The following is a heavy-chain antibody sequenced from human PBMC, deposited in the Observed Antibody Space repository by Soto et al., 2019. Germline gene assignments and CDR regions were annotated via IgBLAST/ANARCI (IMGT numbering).Heavy chain of an antibody. CDR1: GGSISSYY. D-gene: IGHD3-9*01. CDR3: ASLPRGVLTGYSKHFDY. CDR2: IYYSGST. V-gene: IGHV4-59*08. J-gene: IGHJ4*02. Sequence: SETLSLTCTVSGGSISSYYWSWIRQPPGKGLEWIGYIYYSGSTNYNPSLKSRVTISVDTSKNQFSLKLSSVTAADTAVYYCASLPRGVLTGYSKHFDYWGQGTLVTVSS.